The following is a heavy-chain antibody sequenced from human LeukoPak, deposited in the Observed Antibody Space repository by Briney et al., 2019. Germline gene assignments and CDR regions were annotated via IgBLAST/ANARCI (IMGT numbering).Heavy chain of an antibody. V-gene: IGHV4-59*08. CDR1: DGSITNYD. D-gene: IGHD5-12*01. CDR3: ARQGVSTYGYVY. J-gene: IGHJ4*02. Sequence: SETLSLTCTVSDGSITNYDWSWVRQPPGKGLEFIGHVHYSGTANYNPSLRSRVTISIDTSKKHFFLKLKSVTAADTAVYYCARQGVSTYGYVYWGQGTLVTVSS. CDR2: VHYSGTA.